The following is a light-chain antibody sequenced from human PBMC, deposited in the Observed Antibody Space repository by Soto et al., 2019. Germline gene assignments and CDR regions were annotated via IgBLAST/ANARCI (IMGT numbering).Light chain of an antibody. Sequence: QSVLTQPAPVSGSPGQSITISCTGTSSDVGTYNYVSWFQQHPGKAPKLLIYEVSNRPSGVSNRFSGSKSGNTASLTISGLQAEDESDYYCSSYTSSSSLEVIFGGGTKLTVL. CDR2: EVS. CDR1: SSDVGTYNY. V-gene: IGLV2-14*01. CDR3: SSYTSSSSLEVI. J-gene: IGLJ2*01.